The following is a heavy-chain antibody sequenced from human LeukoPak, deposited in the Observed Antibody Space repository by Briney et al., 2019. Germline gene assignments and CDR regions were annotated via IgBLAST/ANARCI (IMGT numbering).Heavy chain of an antibody. J-gene: IGHJ3*02. D-gene: IGHD1-1*01. CDR1: GGTFSSYA. V-gene: IGHV1-69*05. CDR2: IIPIFGTA. CDR3: ARKNPPGTRVGPGDAFDI. Sequence: GASVKVSCKASGGTFSSYAISWVRQAPGQGLEWMGRIIPIFGTANYAQKFQGGVTITTDESTSTAYMELSSLRSEDTAVYCCARKNPPGTRVGPGDAFDIWGQGTMVTVSS.